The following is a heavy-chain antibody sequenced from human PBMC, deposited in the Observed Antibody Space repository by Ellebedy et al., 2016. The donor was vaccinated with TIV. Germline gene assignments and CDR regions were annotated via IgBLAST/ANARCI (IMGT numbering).Heavy chain of an antibody. Sequence: ASVKVSXXASGYTFTSYAMHWVRQAPGQRLEWMGWINAGNGNTKYSQKFQGRVTITRGTSASTTYMELSSLRSEDTAVYYCARDSPNSRIAAAGRDYWGQGTLVTVPS. J-gene: IGHJ4*02. D-gene: IGHD6-13*01. CDR3: ARDSPNSRIAAAGRDY. V-gene: IGHV1-3*01. CDR2: INAGNGNT. CDR1: GYTFTSYA.